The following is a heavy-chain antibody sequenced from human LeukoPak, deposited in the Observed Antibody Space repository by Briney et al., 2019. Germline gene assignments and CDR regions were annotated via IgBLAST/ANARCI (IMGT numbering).Heavy chain of an antibody. J-gene: IGHJ4*02. V-gene: IGHV1-69*06. Sequence: SVTVSCKASGGTFSSYAISWVRQAPGQGLEWMGGIIPIFGTANYAQKFQGRVTITADKSTSTAYMELSSLRSEDTAVYYCARGGDYDILTGFDYWGQGTLVTVSS. CDR2: IIPIFGTA. CDR3: ARGGDYDILTGFDY. D-gene: IGHD3-9*01. CDR1: GGTFSSYA.